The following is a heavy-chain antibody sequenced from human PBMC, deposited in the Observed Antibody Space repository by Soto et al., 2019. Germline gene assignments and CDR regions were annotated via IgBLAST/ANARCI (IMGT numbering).Heavy chain of an antibody. CDR2: IIPILGIA. V-gene: IGHV1-69*04. J-gene: IGHJ4*02. CDR1: GYTFTSYD. CDR3: ARRYGYYFDY. D-gene: IGHD3-9*01. Sequence: GASVKVSCKASGYTFTSYDINWVRQAPGQGLEWMGRIIPILGIANYAQKFQGRVTITADKSTSTAYMELSSLRSEDTAVYYCARRYGYYFDYWGQGTLVTVSS.